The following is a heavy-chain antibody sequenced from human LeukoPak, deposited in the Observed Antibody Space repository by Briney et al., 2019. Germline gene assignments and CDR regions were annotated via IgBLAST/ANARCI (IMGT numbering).Heavy chain of an antibody. D-gene: IGHD5-18*01. CDR3: ARAGYSYGYGYYYMDV. CDR1: GGSFSGYY. Sequence: SETLSLTCAVYGGSFSGYYWSWIRQRPGKGLEWIGEINHSGSTNYNPSLKSRVTISVDTSKNQFSLKLSSVTAADTAVYYCARAGYSYGYGYYYMDVWGKGTTVTVSS. V-gene: IGHV4-34*01. J-gene: IGHJ6*03. CDR2: INHSGST.